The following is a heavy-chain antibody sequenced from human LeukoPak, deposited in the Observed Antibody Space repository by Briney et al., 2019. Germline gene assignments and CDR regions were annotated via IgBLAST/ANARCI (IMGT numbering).Heavy chain of an antibody. CDR2: ISGSGGST. Sequence: GGSLRLSCAASGFTFSSYAMSWVRQAPGKGLEWVSAISGSGGSTYYADSVKGRFTISRDNSKNTLYLQMNSLRAEDTAIYYCAKRGAEVGTTVAPGDYWGQGTLVTVSS. D-gene: IGHD1-26*01. V-gene: IGHV3-23*01. CDR1: GFTFSSYA. CDR3: AKRGAEVGTTVAPGDY. J-gene: IGHJ4*02.